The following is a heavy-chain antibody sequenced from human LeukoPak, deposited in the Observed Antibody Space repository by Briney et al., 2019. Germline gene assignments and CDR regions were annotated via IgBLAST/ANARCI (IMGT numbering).Heavy chain of an antibody. J-gene: IGHJ5*01. CDR3: AKDFGRITLVRGVIRASGLDS. CDR1: GFTFSSFG. D-gene: IGHD3-10*01. V-gene: IGHV3-30*18. Sequence: GRSLSLSCAASGFTFSSFGMHWVRQAPGKGLEWVAVISYDGTNPYYADSVKGRFTISRDNSKNTLFLHMNSLRAEDTAVYYCAKDFGRITLVRGVIRASGLDSWGQGTLVTVSS. CDR2: ISYDGTNP.